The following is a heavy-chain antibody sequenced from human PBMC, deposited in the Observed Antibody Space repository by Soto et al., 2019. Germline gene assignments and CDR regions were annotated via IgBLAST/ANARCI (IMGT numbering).Heavy chain of an antibody. CDR2: ISYDGSNK. V-gene: IGHV3-30*18. Sequence: QVQLVESGGGVVQPGRPLRLSCAASGFTFSSYGMHWVRQAPGNGLEWVAVISYDGSNKYYADSVKGRFTISRDNSKNTLYLQMNSLRAEDTAVYYCAKDSGADYWGQGTLVTVSS. D-gene: IGHD1-26*01. CDR3: AKDSGADY. J-gene: IGHJ4*02. CDR1: GFTFSSYG.